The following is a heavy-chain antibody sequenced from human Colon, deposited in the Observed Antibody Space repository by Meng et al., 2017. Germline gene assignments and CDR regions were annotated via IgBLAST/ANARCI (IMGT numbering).Heavy chain of an antibody. Sequence: QVPLQQLGPGRLTPSETLTLTCAINAGPFSGYYWSWIRQAPGKGLEWIGEINHSGDTHYNPSLKSRVSMSFDTSKKQFSLHLSSVTAADTAVYYCSSLLTLDYWGPGTLVTVSS. CDR3: SSLLTLDY. J-gene: IGHJ4*02. D-gene: IGHD2-15*01. V-gene: IGHV4-34*02. CDR1: AGPFSGYY. CDR2: INHSGDT.